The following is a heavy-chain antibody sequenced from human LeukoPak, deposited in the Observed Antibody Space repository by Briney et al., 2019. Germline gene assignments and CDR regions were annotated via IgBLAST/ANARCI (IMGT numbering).Heavy chain of an antibody. CDR2: ISSSSTYI. J-gene: IGHJ4*02. V-gene: IGHV3-21*01. Sequence: GGSLRPSCVASGFIFSSYNINWVRLAPGKGLEWVSSISSSSTYIYYADSVKGRFTISRDNAKNSLDLQMDSLRVEDTAVYYCAREGYSAYGLDNWGQGTLVTVSS. CDR3: AREGYSAYGLDN. CDR1: GFIFSSYN. D-gene: IGHD5-12*01.